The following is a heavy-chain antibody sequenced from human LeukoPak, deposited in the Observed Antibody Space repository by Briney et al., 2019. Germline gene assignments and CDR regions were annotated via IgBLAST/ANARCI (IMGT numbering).Heavy chain of an antibody. Sequence: GASVKVSCKASGYTFTTYGISWVRQAPGQGLEWMGWIGAYNGNTNYVQRFQGRVTMTTDTSTNTAYMELRSLRSDDTAVYYCARDNRLYGDNDAFDIWGQGTVVTVSS. CDR2: IGAYNGNT. CDR3: ARDNRLYGDNDAFDI. CDR1: GYTFTTYG. J-gene: IGHJ3*02. D-gene: IGHD4-17*01. V-gene: IGHV1-18*01.